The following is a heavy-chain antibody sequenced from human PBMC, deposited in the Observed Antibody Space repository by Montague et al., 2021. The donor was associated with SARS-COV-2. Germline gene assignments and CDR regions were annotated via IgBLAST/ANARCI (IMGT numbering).Heavy chain of an antibody. J-gene: IGHJ4*02. Sequence: SETLSLTCSVSGYSITRVFWGWLRQPPGKGLGWIGHLHHSGSTNXNASLKSRLTMSPDTSKNQFSLQLSSVTAADTAVYYCARLYLGFNGKMYFFDAWGQGILVTVSS. CDR3: ARLYLGFNGKMYFFDA. D-gene: IGHD2-8*01. CDR1: GYSITRVF. V-gene: IGHV4-59*01. CDR2: LHHSGST.